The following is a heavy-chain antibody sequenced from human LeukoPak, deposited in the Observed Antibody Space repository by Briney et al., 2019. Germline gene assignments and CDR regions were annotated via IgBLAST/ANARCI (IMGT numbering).Heavy chain of an antibody. CDR2: ISSSSSYI. D-gene: IGHD3-16*01. V-gene: IGHV3-21*01. Sequence: PGGSLRLSCAASGFTFSSYSMNWVRQAPGKGLEWVSSISSSSSYIYYADSVKGRFTISRDNAKNSLYLQMNSLRAEDTAVYYCARALLGGYGVGAFDIWGQGTMVTVSS. J-gene: IGHJ3*02. CDR3: ARALLGGYGVGAFDI. CDR1: GFTFSSYS.